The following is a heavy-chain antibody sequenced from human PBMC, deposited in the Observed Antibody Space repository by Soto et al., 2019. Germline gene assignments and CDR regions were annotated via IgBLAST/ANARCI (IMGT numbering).Heavy chain of an antibody. V-gene: IGHV3-30*18. CDR1: GFTFSSYG. D-gene: IGHD5-12*01. CDR2: ISYDGSNK. CDR3: AKDAVYNDGLWLVAN. J-gene: IGHJ4*02. Sequence: QVQLVESGGGVVQPGRSLRLSCAASGFTFSSYGMHWVRQAPGKGLEWVAVISYDGSNKYYADSVKGRFTISRDNSKNTLYLQMNSLRAEDTAIYYCAKDAVYNDGLWLVANWGQGTLVTVSS.